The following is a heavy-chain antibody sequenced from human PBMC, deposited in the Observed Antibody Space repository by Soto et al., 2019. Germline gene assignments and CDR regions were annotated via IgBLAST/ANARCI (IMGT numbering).Heavy chain of an antibody. CDR2: SIPIFGTA. CDR1: GGTFSSYA. CDR3: ARDGSLELRPWYSSSPLGY. D-gene: IGHD6-13*01. Sequence: QVQLVQSGAEVKKPGSSVKVSCKASGGTFSSYAISWVRHAPGQGLEWLGGSIPIFGTANYAQKFQGRVTITADESTSTAYLELSSLRSEDTAVYYCARDGSLELRPWYSSSPLGYWGQGTLVTVSS. J-gene: IGHJ4*02. V-gene: IGHV1-69*01.